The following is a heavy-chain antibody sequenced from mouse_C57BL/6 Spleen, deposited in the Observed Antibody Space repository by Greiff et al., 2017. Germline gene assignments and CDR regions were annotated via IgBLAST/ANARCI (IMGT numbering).Heavy chain of an antibody. V-gene: IGHV3-6*01. Sequence: DVKLQESGPGLVKPSQSLSLTCSVTGYSITSGYYWNWIRQFPGNKLEWMGYISYDGSNNYNPSLKNRISITRDTSKNQFFLKLNSVTTEDTATYYCARGDYPHYFDYWGQGTTLTVSS. CDR1: GYSITSGYY. J-gene: IGHJ2*01. D-gene: IGHD2-4*01. CDR2: ISYDGSN. CDR3: ARGDYPHYFDY.